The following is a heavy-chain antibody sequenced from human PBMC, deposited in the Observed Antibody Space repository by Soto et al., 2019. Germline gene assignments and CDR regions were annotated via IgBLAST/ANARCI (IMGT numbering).Heavy chain of an antibody. V-gene: IGHV3-74*01. CDR2: INTDGSTT. CDR3: ARDRDTYGLNFFAY. Sequence: EVQLVESGGGLVQPGGSLRLSCSASGFTFSTYWMHWVRQAPGKGLVWVSRINTDGSTTTYADSVKGRFTISRDNAKNTLYLQMNSLRADDTAVYYCARDRDTYGLNFFAYWGQGTLVTVSS. CDR1: GFTFSTYW. D-gene: IGHD5-18*01. J-gene: IGHJ4*02.